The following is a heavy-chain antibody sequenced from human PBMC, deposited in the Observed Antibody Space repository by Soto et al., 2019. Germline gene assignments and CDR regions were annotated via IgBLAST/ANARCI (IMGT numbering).Heavy chain of an antibody. J-gene: IGHJ6*02. V-gene: IGHV3-33*01. CDR1: GFTFSSYG. CDR3: ARGQGGMDV. CDR2: IWYDGSNK. Sequence: QVQLVESGGGVVQPGRSLRLSCAASGFTFSSYGMHWVRQAPGKGLEWVAVIWYDGSNKYYADSVKGRFTISRDNSKNTMYLQMNSLRAEDTAVYYCARGQGGMDVWGQGTTVTVSS.